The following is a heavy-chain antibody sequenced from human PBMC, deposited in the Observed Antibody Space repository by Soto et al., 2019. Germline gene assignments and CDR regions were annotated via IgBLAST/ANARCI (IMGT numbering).Heavy chain of an antibody. V-gene: IGHV4-30-2*01. CDR3: ARVPGP. J-gene: IGHJ5*02. CDR2: IYHSGST. Sequence: QLQLQESGSGLVKPSQTLSLTCAVSGGSISSGGDSWSWIRQQPGKGLEWIGYIYHSGSTYYNTSLKRRVTISVDRSKNQFSRKLSSVTAADTAVYDCARVPGPWGQGTLVTVSS. CDR1: GGSISSGGDS.